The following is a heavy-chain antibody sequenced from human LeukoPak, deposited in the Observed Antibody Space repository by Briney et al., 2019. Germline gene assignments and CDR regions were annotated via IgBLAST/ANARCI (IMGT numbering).Heavy chain of an antibody. CDR1: GFTFSSYE. CDR2: ISSSGSSI. D-gene: IGHD6-13*01. Sequence: GGSLRLSCAASGFTFSSYEMNWVRQAPGKGLEWISYISSSGSSISYADSVKGRFTISRDNAKNSLYLQMNSLRAEDTALYYCAKDMGSSSWYVGDWGQGTLVTVSS. CDR3: AKDMGSSSWYVGD. J-gene: IGHJ4*02. V-gene: IGHV3-48*03.